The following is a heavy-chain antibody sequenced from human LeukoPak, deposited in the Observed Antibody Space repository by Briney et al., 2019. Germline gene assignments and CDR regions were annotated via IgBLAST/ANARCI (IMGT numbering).Heavy chain of an antibody. D-gene: IGHD2-2*01. J-gene: IGHJ5*02. CDR3: AKGRGYCSSTSCPNWFDP. CDR2: ISYDGSNK. Sequence: GGSLRLSCAASGFTFSSYGMHWVRQAPGKGLEWVAVISYDGSNKYYADSVKGRFTISRDNSKNTLYLQMNSLRAEDTAVYYCAKGRGYCSSTSCPNWFDPWGQGTLVTVSS. CDR1: GFTFSSYG. V-gene: IGHV3-30*18.